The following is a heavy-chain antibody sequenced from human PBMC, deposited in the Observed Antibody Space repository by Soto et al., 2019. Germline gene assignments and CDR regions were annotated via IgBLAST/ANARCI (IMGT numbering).Heavy chain of an antibody. J-gene: IGHJ4*02. CDR3: ARGATNFEY. Sequence: PSETLSLTCAVSGGSISSGGYSWSWIRQPPGKGLEWIGYIYHSGSTYYNPSLKSRVTISVDRSKNQFSLKLSSVTAADTAVYYCARGATNFEYWGQGPLVTVSS. CDR2: IYHSGST. D-gene: IGHD1-26*01. V-gene: IGHV4-30-2*01. CDR1: GGSISSGGYS.